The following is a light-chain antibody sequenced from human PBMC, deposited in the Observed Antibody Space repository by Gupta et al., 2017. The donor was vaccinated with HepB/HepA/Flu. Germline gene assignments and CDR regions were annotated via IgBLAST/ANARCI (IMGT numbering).Light chain of an antibody. CDR2: GAS. J-gene: IGKJ2*04. V-gene: IGKV3-20*01. CDR3: QQYDSSVCS. Sequence: EIVLTQSPGTLSLSPGERATLSCRASQSVSSSYLAWYQQKPGQAPRLLIYGASSRAIGIPDRFSGSGSGTDFSLTISRLEPEDFAVYYCQQYDSSVCSFGQGTKLDIK. CDR1: QSVSSSY.